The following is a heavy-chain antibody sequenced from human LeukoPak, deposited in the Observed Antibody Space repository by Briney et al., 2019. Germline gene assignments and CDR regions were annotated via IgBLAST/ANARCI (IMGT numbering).Heavy chain of an antibody. Sequence: ASVKVSCKASGYTFTGYYMHWVRQAPGQGLDGMGWINPNSGGTNYAQKFQGWVTMTRDTSISTAYMELSRLRSDDTAVYYCARSMVRGVVPYYGMDVWGKGTTVTVSS. V-gene: IGHV1-2*04. CDR2: INPNSGGT. CDR3: ARSMVRGVVPYYGMDV. J-gene: IGHJ6*04. CDR1: GYTFTGYY. D-gene: IGHD3-10*01.